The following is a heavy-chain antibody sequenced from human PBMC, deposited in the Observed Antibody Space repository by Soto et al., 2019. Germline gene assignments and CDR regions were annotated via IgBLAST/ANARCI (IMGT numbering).Heavy chain of an antibody. Sequence: EVQLVESGGGLVQPGGSLRLSCAASGFTFSSYWMSWVRQAPGKGLEWVANIKQDGSEKYYVDSVKGRFTVSSDNAKNPLYLQMNSLRAEDTAVYYCALHAGTHFDCWGQGTLVTVSS. CDR2: IKQDGSEK. V-gene: IGHV3-7*01. CDR1: GFTFSSYW. J-gene: IGHJ4*02. CDR3: ALHAGTHFDC. D-gene: IGHD1-7*01.